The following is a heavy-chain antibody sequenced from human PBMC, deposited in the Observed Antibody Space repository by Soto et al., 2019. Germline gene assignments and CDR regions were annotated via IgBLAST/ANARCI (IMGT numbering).Heavy chain of an antibody. CDR3: AKDISPGEQLATFDY. CDR1: GFTFDDYA. Sequence: GGSLRLSCAASGFTFDDYAMHWVRQAPGKGLEWVSGISWNSGSIGYADSVKGRFTISRDNAKNSLYLQMNSLRAEDTALYYCAKDISPGEQLATFDYWGQGTLVTVSS. CDR2: ISWNSGSI. J-gene: IGHJ4*02. V-gene: IGHV3-9*01. D-gene: IGHD6-6*01.